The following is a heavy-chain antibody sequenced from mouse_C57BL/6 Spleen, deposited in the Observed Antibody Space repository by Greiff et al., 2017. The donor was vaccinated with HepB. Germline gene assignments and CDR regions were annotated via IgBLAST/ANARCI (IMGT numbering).Heavy chain of an antibody. CDR3: ARHATDYYGSSRAFDY. CDR2: FYPGSGSI. D-gene: IGHD1-1*01. J-gene: IGHJ2*01. CDR1: GYTFTEYT. Sequence: QVQLKQSGAELVKPGASVKLSCKASGYTFTEYTIHWVKQRSGQGLEWIGWFYPGSGSIKYNEKFKDKATLTADKSSSTVYMELSRLTSEDSAVYFCARHATDYYGSSRAFDYWGQGTTLTVSS. V-gene: IGHV1-62-2*01.